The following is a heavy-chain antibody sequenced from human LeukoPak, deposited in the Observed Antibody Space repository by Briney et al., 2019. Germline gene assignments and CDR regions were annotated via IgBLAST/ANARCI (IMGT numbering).Heavy chain of an antibody. J-gene: IGHJ4*02. D-gene: IGHD2-2*01. CDR2: ISYDGSNK. CDR3: ARGEWFSSTSCPCGY. Sequence: GGSLRLSCAAAGFTFGSYSMHWVRQAPGKGLDWVAVISYDGSNKYYADSVKGRFTISRDNSKNTLYLQMNSLRAEDTAVYYCARGEWFSSTSCPCGYWGKGTLVTVSS. CDR1: GFTFGSYS. V-gene: IGHV3-30*04.